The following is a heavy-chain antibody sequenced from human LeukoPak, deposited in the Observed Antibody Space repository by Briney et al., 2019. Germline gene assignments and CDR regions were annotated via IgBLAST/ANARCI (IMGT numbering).Heavy chain of an antibody. CDR1: GFTFSRYA. Sequence: GGSLRLSCAASGFTFSRYAMTWVRQAPRKGLELVSDISDSGGLTYYADSVKGRFTISRDNSKNTLYLQMNSLRAEDTAVYYCAKDRGDSGRYYYMDVWGKGTAVTVSS. J-gene: IGHJ6*03. V-gene: IGHV3-23*01. CDR3: AKDRGDSGRYYYMDV. D-gene: IGHD2-21*01. CDR2: ISDSGGLT.